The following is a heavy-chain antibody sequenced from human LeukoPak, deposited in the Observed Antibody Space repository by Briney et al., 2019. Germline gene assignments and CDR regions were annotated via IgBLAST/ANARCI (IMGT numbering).Heavy chain of an antibody. CDR3: AKGRQLWFRGGFDY. D-gene: IGHD5-18*01. CDR1: GFTFSDYY. J-gene: IGHJ4*02. V-gene: IGHV3-23*01. Sequence: GGSLRLSCAASGFTFSDYYMSWIRQAPGKGLEWVSAISGSGGSTYYADSVKGRFTISRDNSKNTLYLQMNSLRAEDTAVYYCAKGRQLWFRGGFDYWGQGTLVTVSS. CDR2: ISGSGGST.